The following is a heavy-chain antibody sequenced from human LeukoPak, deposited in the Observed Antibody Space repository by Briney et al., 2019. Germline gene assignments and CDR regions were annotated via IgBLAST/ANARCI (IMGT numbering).Heavy chain of an antibody. CDR2: INPNGGGT. CDR1: GYTFTSYG. CDR3: ARDHSPPRQTTVTTGLDWFDP. Sequence: ASVKVSCKASGYTFTSYGISWVRQAPGQGLEWMGWINPNGGGTNYAQKFQGRVTMTRDTSISTAYMELSSLRSDDTAVYYCARDHSPPRQTTVTTGLDWFDPWGQGTLVTVSS. V-gene: IGHV1-2*02. J-gene: IGHJ5*02. D-gene: IGHD4-17*01.